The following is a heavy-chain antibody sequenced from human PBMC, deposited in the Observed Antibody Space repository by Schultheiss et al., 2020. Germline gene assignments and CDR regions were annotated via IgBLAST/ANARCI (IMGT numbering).Heavy chain of an antibody. CDR1: GFTFSSYG. J-gene: IGHJ4*02. CDR2: ISGSGGST. CDR3: AKGPRIAAALDY. D-gene: IGHD6-13*01. Sequence: GGSLRLSCAPSGFTFSSYGMHWVRQAPGKGLEWVSAISGSGGSTYYADSVKGRFTISRDNSKNTLYLQMNSLRAEDTAVYYCAKGPRIAAALDYWGQGTLVTVSS. V-gene: IGHV3-23*01.